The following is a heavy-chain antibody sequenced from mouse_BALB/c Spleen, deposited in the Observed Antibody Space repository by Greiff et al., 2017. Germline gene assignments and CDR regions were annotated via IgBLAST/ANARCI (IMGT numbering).Heavy chain of an antibody. CDR2: ISYDGSN. CDR1: GYSITSGYY. CDR3: ARVGMDY. V-gene: IGHV3-6*02. J-gene: IGHJ4*01. Sequence: EVQLKQSGPGLVKPSQSLSLTCSVTGYSITSGYYWNWIRQFPGNKLEWMGYISYDGSNNYNPSLKNRISITRDTSKNQFFLKLNSVTTEDTATYYCARVGMDYWGQGTSVTVSS.